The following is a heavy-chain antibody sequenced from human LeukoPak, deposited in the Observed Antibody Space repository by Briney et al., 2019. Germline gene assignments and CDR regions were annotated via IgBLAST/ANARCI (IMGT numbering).Heavy chain of an antibody. Sequence: GASVKVSCKASGYTFTSYYMHWVRQAPGQGLEWMGIINPSGGSTSYAQKFQGRVTMTRDTSTSTVYMELSSLGSKDTAVYYCARSYYYGSGSYYTLYYFDYWGQGTLVTVSS. D-gene: IGHD3-10*01. CDR3: ARSYYYGSGSYYTLYYFDY. J-gene: IGHJ4*02. CDR1: GYTFTSYY. CDR2: INPSGGST. V-gene: IGHV1-46*01.